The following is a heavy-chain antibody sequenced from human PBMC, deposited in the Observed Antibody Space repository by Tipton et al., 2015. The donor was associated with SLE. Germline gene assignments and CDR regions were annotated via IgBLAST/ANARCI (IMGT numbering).Heavy chain of an antibody. Sequence: SLRLSCAASGFTFSSYAMHWVRQAPGKGLEWVAVISYDGSNKYYADSVKGRFTISRDNSKNTLYLQMNSLRAEDTAVYYCARGRDIVVVPAAIPLKYWGQGTLVTVSS. CDR1: GFTFSSYA. CDR3: ARGRDIVVVPAAIPLKY. CDR2: ISYDGSNK. J-gene: IGHJ4*02. D-gene: IGHD2-2*01. V-gene: IGHV3-30-3*01.